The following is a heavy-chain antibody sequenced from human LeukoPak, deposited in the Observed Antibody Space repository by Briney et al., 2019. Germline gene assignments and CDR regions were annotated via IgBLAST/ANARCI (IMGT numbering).Heavy chain of an antibody. V-gene: IGHV1-69*04. Sequence: ASVKVSCKASGGTFSSYAISWVRQAPGQGLEWMGRIIPILGIANYAQKFQGRVTITADKSTSTAYMELSSLRSEDTAVYYCARMKAPPDPWAWFDPWGQGTLVTV. CDR2: IIPILGIA. CDR1: GGTFSSYA. D-gene: IGHD1-14*01. CDR3: ARMKAPPDPWAWFDP. J-gene: IGHJ5*02.